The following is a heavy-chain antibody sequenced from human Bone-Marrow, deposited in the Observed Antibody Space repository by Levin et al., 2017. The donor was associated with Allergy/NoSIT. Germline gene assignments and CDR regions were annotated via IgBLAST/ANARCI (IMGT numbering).Heavy chain of an antibody. CDR1: GRSISNSY. CDR2: IYSNTGYT. V-gene: IGHV4-4*07. CDR3: ARADPSAPTYFDS. D-gene: IGHD4-17*01. Sequence: SETLSLTCTVSGRSISNSYWSWVRQPAGKGLEWIGRIYSNTGYTSYNPSLKSRVTISVDTSKDQFSLRLNSVTAADTAVYFCARADPSAPTYFDSWGQGALLTVSS. J-gene: IGHJ4*02.